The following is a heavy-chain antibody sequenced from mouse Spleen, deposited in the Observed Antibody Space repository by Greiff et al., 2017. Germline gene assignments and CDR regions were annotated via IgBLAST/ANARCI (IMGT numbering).Heavy chain of an antibody. CDR3: AVYYGSSYWYFDV. D-gene: IGHD1-1*01. Sequence: VKLQQSDAELVKPGASVKISCKVSGYTFTDHTIHWMKQRPEQGLEWIGYIYPRDGSTKYNEKFKGKATLTADKSSSTAYMQLNSLTSEDSAVYFCAVYYGSSYWYFDVWGAGTTVTVSS. V-gene: IGHV1-78*01. J-gene: IGHJ1*01. CDR2: IYPRDGST. CDR1: GYTFTDHT.